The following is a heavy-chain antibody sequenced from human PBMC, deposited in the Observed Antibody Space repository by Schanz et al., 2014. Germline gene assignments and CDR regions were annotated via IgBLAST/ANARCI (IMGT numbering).Heavy chain of an antibody. V-gene: IGHV3-23*01. CDR2: ISASGGTT. D-gene: IGHD1-1*01. Sequence: EVQLLESGGGLVQPGGSLRLSCEASEFTFSTHAMTWVRQIPGKGLEWVSAISASGGTTYYADSVKGRFTISRDNSKNTLYLQMNSLRAEDTAVYYCARDRRNADLDYWGQGTLVTVSS. CDR3: ARDRRNADLDY. J-gene: IGHJ4*02. CDR1: EFTFSTHA.